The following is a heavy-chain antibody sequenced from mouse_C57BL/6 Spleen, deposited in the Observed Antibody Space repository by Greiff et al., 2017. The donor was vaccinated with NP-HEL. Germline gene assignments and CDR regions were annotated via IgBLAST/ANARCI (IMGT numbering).Heavy chain of an antibody. D-gene: IGHD1-2*01. J-gene: IGHJ2*01. Sequence: QVQLKQSGPELVKPGASVKISCKASGYSFTSYYIHWVKQRPGQGLEWIGWIYPGSGNTKYNEKFKGKATLTADTSSSTAYMQLSSLTSEDSAVYYCARSFDDYLGYWGQGTTLTVSS. CDR3: ARSFDDYLGY. CDR2: IYPGSGNT. V-gene: IGHV1-66*01. CDR1: GYSFTSYY.